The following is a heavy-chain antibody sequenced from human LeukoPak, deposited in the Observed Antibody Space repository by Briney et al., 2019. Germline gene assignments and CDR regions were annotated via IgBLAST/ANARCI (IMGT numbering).Heavy chain of an antibody. CDR1: GYSLTELS. J-gene: IGHJ4*02. CDR2: FDPADDKT. CDR3: ATYDSSGYLDY. Sequence: EASVKVSCKVSGYSLTELSMHWVRQAPGKGLEWMGGFDPADDKTIFAQKFQGRVTLTEDTSTDTAYMELSSLRSEATAVYYCATYDSSGYLDYWGQGTLVTVSS. V-gene: IGHV1-24*01. D-gene: IGHD3-22*01.